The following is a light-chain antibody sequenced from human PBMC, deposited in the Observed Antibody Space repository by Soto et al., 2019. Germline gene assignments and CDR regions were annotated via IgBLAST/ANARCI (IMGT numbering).Light chain of an antibody. J-gene: IGKJ1*01. CDR2: AAS. CDR3: QQYNSYPWT. V-gene: IGKV1-16*01. Sequence: DIQMTQSPSSLSASVGDRVTITCRASQSINNYLNWFQQKPGRAPNLLIYAASSLQSGVPSRFSGSGSGTEFTLTINTLQPADFATYYCQQYNSYPWTFGQGTKV. CDR1: QSINNY.